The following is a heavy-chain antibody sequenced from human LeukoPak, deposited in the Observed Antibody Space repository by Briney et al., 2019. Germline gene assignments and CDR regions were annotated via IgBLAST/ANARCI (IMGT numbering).Heavy chain of an antibody. V-gene: IGHV3-23*01. Sequence: PGGSLRLSCAASGFTFSSYAMSWVRQPPGKGLKWVSTINDNGAGTYYADSVKGRFTISRDNSYHSVSLQMSSLRDEDTGVYYCAKGLRTGVGPYMGYHYYMDVWGKGATVTVSS. J-gene: IGHJ6*03. CDR1: GFTFSSYA. CDR2: INDNGAGT. CDR3: AKGLRTGVGPYMGYHYYMDV. D-gene: IGHD3-16*01.